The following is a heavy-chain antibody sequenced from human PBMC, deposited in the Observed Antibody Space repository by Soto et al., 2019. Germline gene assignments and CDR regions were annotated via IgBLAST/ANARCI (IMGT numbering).Heavy chain of an antibody. V-gene: IGHV2-5*02. J-gene: IGHJ2*01. CDR3: AYGRPQGATYFDL. CDR1: GFSLSTTGVG. Sequence: QITLKESGPTLVKPTQTLTLTCTVSGFSLSTTGVGVGWIRQAPGKALDYLAIIFWDDDKYYSPPLKSRITITKDTSENQVVLTLTDVAPVDTGTYYCAYGRPQGATYFDLWGRGTLVTVSS. CDR2: IFWDDDK.